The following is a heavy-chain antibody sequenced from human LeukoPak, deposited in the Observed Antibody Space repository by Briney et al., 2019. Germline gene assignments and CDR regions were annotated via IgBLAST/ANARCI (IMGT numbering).Heavy chain of an antibody. Sequence: PGGSLRLSCAASGFTFSSYWMHLVRQAPGKGLVWVSRINSDGSSTSYADSVKGRFTISRDNAKNTLYLQMNSLRAEDTAVYYCARLLSFYDSSGYFLYWGQGTLVTVSS. J-gene: IGHJ4*02. CDR2: INSDGSST. CDR3: ARLLSFYDSSGYFLY. V-gene: IGHV3-74*01. D-gene: IGHD3-22*01. CDR1: GFTFSSYW.